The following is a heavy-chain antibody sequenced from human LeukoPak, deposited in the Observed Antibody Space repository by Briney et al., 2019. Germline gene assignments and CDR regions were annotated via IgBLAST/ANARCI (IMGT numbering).Heavy chain of an antibody. Sequence: SETLSLTCAVYGGSFSGYYWSWIRQPPGKGLEWIGEINHSGSTNYNPSLKSRVTISVDTSKNQFSLKLSSEAAADTAVYYCARGTKYYDFWSGYPSYYFDYWGQGTLVTVSS. V-gene: IGHV4-34*01. CDR1: GGSFSGYY. J-gene: IGHJ4*02. D-gene: IGHD3-3*01. CDR2: INHSGST. CDR3: ARGTKYYDFWSGYPSYYFDY.